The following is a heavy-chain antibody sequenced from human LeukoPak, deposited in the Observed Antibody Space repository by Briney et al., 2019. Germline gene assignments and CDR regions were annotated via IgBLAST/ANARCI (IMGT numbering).Heavy chain of an antibody. CDR1: GGTFSSYA. CDR3: ARGEVLAAAGPTYYFDY. V-gene: IGHV1-69*04. D-gene: IGHD6-13*01. CDR2: IIPILGIA. Sequence: GSSVKVSCKASGGTFSSYAISWVRQAPGQGLEWMGRIIPILGIANYAQKFQGRVTITADKPTSTAYMELSSLRSEDTAVYYCARGEVLAAAGPTYYFDYWGQGTLVTVSS. J-gene: IGHJ4*02.